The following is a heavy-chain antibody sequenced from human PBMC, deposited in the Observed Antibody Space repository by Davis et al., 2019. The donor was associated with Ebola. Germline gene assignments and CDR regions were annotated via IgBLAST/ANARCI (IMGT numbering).Heavy chain of an antibody. Sequence: GGSLRLSCAASGFIFDDYSMHWVRQAPGKGLEWVSLISWDGDSRYHADSVKGRFTISRDNSKNTLSLLMNSLRPEDTALYYCVNLGAGKFPFDYWGQGTLVTVSS. CDR3: VNLGAGKFPFDY. V-gene: IGHV3-43*01. CDR2: ISWDGDSR. CDR1: GFIFDDYS. D-gene: IGHD3-16*01. J-gene: IGHJ4*02.